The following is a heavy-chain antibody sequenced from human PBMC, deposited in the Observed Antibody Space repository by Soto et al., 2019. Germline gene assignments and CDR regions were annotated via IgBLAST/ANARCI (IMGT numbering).Heavy chain of an antibody. D-gene: IGHD3-10*01. CDR3: ARVWGYYGSGSYYNVNWFDP. J-gene: IGHJ5*02. CDR2: IYYSGST. V-gene: IGHV4-59*01. CDR1: GGSISSYY. Sequence: PSETLSLTCTVSGGSISSYYWSWIRQPPGKGLEWIGYIYYSGSTNYNPSLKSRVTISVDTSKNQFSPKLSSVTAADTAVYYCARVWGYYGSGSYYNVNWFDPWGQGTLVTVSS.